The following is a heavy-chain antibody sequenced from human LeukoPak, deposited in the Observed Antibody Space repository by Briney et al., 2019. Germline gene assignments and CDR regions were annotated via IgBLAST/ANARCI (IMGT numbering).Heavy chain of an antibody. CDR3: ARAQSDSSGYYNVGDY. V-gene: IGHV3-72*01. Sequence: GGSLRLSCAASGFTLSDYYMDWVRQAPGQGLEWVARTRKEAKGYTTEYAASVKGRFTISRDDSKNSVDLQMNSLITEDTAVYYCARAQSDSSGYYNVGDYWGQGTLVTVSS. CDR2: TRKEAKGYTT. J-gene: IGHJ4*02. D-gene: IGHD3-22*01. CDR1: GFTLSDYY.